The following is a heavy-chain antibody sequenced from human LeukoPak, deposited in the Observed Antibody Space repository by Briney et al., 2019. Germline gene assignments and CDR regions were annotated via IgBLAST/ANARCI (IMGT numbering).Heavy chain of an antibody. CDR2: ISGSGGST. J-gene: IGHJ4*02. V-gene: IGHV3-23*01. CDR1: GFTFTRYA. Sequence: GGSLRLSCAASGFTFTRYAMSWVRQAPGKGLEWVSGISGSGGSTYYADSVKGHFTISRDNSKNTLYLQMNSLRAEDTAVYYCAKSSQAFYGSLDSWGQGTLVTVSS. CDR3: AKSSQAFYGSLDS. D-gene: IGHD2-15*01.